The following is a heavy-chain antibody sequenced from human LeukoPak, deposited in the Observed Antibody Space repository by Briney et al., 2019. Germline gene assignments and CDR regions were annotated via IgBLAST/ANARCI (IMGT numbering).Heavy chain of an antibody. D-gene: IGHD6-13*01. V-gene: IGHV1-2*02. CDR2: IDPNSGGT. CDR1: GYTFTAYY. J-gene: IGHJ4*02. CDR3: ARSYTSTWFKYSFDS. Sequence: ASVKVSCKASGYTFTAYYLHWVRQAPGQGLEWMGWIDPNSGGTRYAQKFQGRVIMTRDTSISTVYMELNSLRSDGTAVYFCARSYTSTWFKYSFDSWGQGTLVTVSS.